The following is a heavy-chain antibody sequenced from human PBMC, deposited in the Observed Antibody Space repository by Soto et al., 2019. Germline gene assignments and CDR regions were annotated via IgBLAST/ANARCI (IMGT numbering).Heavy chain of an antibody. D-gene: IGHD4-17*01. CDR3: ARVWTPVTHWFDP. J-gene: IGHJ5*01. V-gene: IGHV4-4*02. Sequence: QVQLQESGPGLVKPSGTLSLTCAVSGGSINSSNWWSWVRQPPGKGLEWIGEIYHSGSTNYNPSPQSRLPXSXNXXHPHASLPLGSVSAADTAVYYCARVWTPVTHWFDPWGQGTLVTVSS. CDR2: IYHSGST. CDR1: GGSINSSNW.